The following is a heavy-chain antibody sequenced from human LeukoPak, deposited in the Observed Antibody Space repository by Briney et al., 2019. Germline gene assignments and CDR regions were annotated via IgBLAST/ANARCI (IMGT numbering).Heavy chain of an antibody. J-gene: IGHJ4*02. CDR1: GYSLTSYG. D-gene: IGHD2-2*01. CDR2: INPNSGGT. CDR3: ARVRSQRYCSSTSCYMDDY. Sequence: ASVKVSCKASGYSLTSYGISWVRQAPGQGLEWMGWINPNSGGTNYAQKFQGRVTMTRDTSISTAYMELSRLRSDDTAVYYCARVRSQRYCSSTSCYMDDYWGQGTLVTVSS. V-gene: IGHV1-2*02.